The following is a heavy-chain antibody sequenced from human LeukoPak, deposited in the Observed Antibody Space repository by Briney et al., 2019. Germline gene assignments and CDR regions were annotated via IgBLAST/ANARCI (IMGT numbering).Heavy chain of an antibody. Sequence: ASVKVPCKVSGYTITGYGISWVRQAPGQGLEWMGWISVYNGNTNYAQKVQDRVTMTTDPSTTTAYMELRSLRSDDTAVYYCARDDPYTAAAGADYWGQGTLVTVSS. CDR1: GYTITGYG. CDR2: ISVYNGNT. CDR3: ARDDPYTAAAGADY. V-gene: IGHV1-18*01. D-gene: IGHD6-13*01. J-gene: IGHJ4*02.